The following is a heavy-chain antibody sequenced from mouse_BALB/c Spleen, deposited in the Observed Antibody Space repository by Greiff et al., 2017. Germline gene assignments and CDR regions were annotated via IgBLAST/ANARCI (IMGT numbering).Heavy chain of an antibody. D-gene: IGHD2-3*01. Sequence: VQLQQSGTVLARPGASVKMSCKASGYTFTSYWMHWVKQRPGQGLEWIGAIYPGNSDTSYNQKFKGKAKLTAVTSTSTAYMELSSLTNEDSAVYYCTRSSMNYYAMDYWGKGTSVTVSS. CDR3: TRSSMNYYAMDY. CDR2: IYPGNSDT. J-gene: IGHJ4*01. V-gene: IGHV1-5*01. CDR1: GYTFTSYW.